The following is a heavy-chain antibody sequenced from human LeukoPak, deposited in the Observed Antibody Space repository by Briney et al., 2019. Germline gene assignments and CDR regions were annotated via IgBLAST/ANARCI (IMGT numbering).Heavy chain of an antibody. D-gene: IGHD3-22*01. J-gene: IGHJ6*02. V-gene: IGHV4-30-4*01. Sequence: SETLSLTCTVSGRSISSGNYYWSWIRQPPGAGLGWIGYIHYSGSTYYNPSLKSRVTVSLDTSKNQFSLNLGSVTAADTAVNYAARAGDNTGYYSFVDVWGQGTTVTVSS. CDR1: GRSISSGNYY. CDR3: ARAGDNTGYYSFVDV. CDR2: IHYSGST.